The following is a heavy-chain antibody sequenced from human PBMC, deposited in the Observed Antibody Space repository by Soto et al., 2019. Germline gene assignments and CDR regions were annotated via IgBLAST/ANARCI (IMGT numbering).Heavy chain of an antibody. CDR1: GYTFTSYG. Sequence: ASVKVSCKASGYTFTSYGISWVRQAPGQGLEWKGWISAYNGNTNYAQKLQGRVTMTTDTSTSTAYMELRSLRSDDTAVYYCARVTRYYDILTGYYNFDYWGQGTLVTVSS. CDR3: ARVTRYYDILTGYYNFDY. CDR2: ISAYNGNT. D-gene: IGHD3-9*01. J-gene: IGHJ4*02. V-gene: IGHV1-18*01.